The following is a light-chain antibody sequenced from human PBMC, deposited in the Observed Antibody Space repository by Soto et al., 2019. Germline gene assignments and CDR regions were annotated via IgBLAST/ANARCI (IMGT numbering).Light chain of an antibody. J-gene: IGKJ1*01. V-gene: IGKV1-17*01. CDR1: QGIGND. CDR2: AAS. CDR3: LQHNSYPRT. Sequence: DIQMTQSPSSLSASVGDRVTITCRASQGIGNDLGWYQQRPGKAPNRLIYAASTLESGVPSRFSGSGSGTAFALTFSSLQPEDFTTYYCLQHNSYPRTFGQGTKGEIK.